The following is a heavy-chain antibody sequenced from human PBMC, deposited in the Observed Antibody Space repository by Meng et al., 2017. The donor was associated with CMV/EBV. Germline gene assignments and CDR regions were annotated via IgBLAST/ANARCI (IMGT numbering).Heavy chain of an antibody. D-gene: IGHD1-1*01. V-gene: IGHV3-21*01. J-gene: IGHJ6*02. CDR2: ISSSSSYI. CDR1: GGTFSSYA. CDR3: ARRYNWNDGSWGIVVGEDWTPTNYYYYGMDV. Sequence: SCKASGGTFSSYAISWVRQAPGKGLEWVSSISSSSSYIYYADSVKGRFTISRDNAKNSLYLQMNSLRAEDTAVYYCARRYNWNDGSWGIVVGEDWTPTNYYYYGMDVWGQGTTVTVSS.